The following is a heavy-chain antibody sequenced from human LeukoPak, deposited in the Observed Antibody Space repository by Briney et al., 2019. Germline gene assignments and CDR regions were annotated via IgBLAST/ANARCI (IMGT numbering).Heavy chain of an antibody. V-gene: IGHV4-4*07. Sequence: SETLSLTCTVSGGSISSYYWSWIRQPAGNGLEWIGRIYTSGSTNYNPSLKSRVTMSVDTSKNQFSLKLSSVTAADTAVYYCARLALAYDFWSGFYGMDVWGQGTTVTVSS. D-gene: IGHD3-3*01. CDR1: GGSISSYY. CDR2: IYTSGST. CDR3: ARLALAYDFWSGFYGMDV. J-gene: IGHJ6*02.